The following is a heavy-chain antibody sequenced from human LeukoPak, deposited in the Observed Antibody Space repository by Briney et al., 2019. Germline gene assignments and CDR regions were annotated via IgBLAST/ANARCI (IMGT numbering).Heavy chain of an antibody. CDR2: IYYSGRT. CDR1: GGSISSNSYY. J-gene: IGHJ4*02. V-gene: IGHV4-39*07. Sequence: SETLSLTCTVSGGSISSNSYYWGWIRQPPGKGLEWIGSIYYSGRTNYNPSLKSRVSISSDTSKNQFSLELSSVTAADTAVYYCARLKATVSIHAYFDSWGQGTLVTVSS. D-gene: IGHD4-17*01. CDR3: ARLKATVSIHAYFDS.